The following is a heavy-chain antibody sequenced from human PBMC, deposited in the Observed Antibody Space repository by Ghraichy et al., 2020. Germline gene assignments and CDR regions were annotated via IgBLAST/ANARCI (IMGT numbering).Heavy chain of an antibody. D-gene: IGHD2-8*02. J-gene: IGHJ3*02. V-gene: IGHV4-39*01. Sequence: SETLSLTCTVSGGSISSTSYYWGWIRQPPGKGLEWIGTFYYSGSTYYNPSLTSRVTISVDTSKNQFSLRLSSVTATDTAVYYCAIGPGYCTGRVCYPQGAFDIWGQGAMVPVPS. CDR3: AIGPGYCTGRVCYPQGAFDI. CDR2: FYYSGST. CDR1: GGSISSTSYY.